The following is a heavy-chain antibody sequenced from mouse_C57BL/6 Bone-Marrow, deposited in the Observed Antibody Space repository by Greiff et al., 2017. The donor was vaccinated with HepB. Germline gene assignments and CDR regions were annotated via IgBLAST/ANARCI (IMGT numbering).Heavy chain of an antibody. Sequence: VKLMESGAELVRPGASVKVSCKASGYAFTNYLIEWVKQRPGQGLEWIGVINPGSGGTNYNEKFKGKATLTADKSSSTAYMQLSSLTFEDSAVYFCARRGDYCCRGTTLTVSS. CDR1: GYAFTNYL. J-gene: IGHJ2*01. V-gene: IGHV1-54*01. CDR3: ARRGDY. CDR2: INPGSGGT.